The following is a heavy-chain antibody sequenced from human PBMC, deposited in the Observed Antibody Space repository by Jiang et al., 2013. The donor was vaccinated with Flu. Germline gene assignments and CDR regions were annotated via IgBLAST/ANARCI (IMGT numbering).Heavy chain of an antibody. D-gene: IGHD3-10*01. CDR2: ISPYTGNT. J-gene: IGHJ6*02. CDR3: AGGSPADYGMDV. CDR1: GYTFTSYG. Sequence: GAEVKKPGASVMVSCKASGYTFTSYGISWVRQAPGQGLEWMGWISPYTGNTNEAQKFQARVTMTTDTSTNTAYMELRSLRVDDTAVYYCAGGSPADYGMDVVGPRDHG. V-gene: IGHV1-18*01.